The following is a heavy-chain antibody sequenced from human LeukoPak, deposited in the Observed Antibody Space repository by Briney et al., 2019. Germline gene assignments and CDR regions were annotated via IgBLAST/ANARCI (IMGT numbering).Heavy chain of an antibody. Sequence: GGSLRLSCAASGFPFSGNSMHWVRQAPGKGLEWVSIIYSGGNTYYADSVKGRFTISRDNSKNTLSLQMNSLRAEDTAVYYCARGDPYTSGSPWYYQRRGQGTLVTVSS. D-gene: IGHD2-2*02. CDR3: ARGDPYTSGSPWYYQR. CDR1: GFPFSGNS. J-gene: IGHJ1*01. V-gene: IGHV3-66*01. CDR2: IYSGGNT.